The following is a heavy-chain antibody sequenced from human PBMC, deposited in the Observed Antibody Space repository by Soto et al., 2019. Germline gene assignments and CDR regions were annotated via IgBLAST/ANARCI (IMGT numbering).Heavy chain of an antibody. CDR1: GGTFSSYA. CDR2: IIPIFGTA. J-gene: IGHJ3*02. D-gene: IGHD2-15*01. Sequence: QVQLVQSGAEVKKPGSSVKVSCKASGGTFSSYAISWVRQAPGQGLEWMGVIIPIFGTANYAQKFQGRVTITADESTSTAYMELSSLRSEDTAVYYCARGGRYCSGGSCYYAFDIWGQGTMVTVSS. V-gene: IGHV1-69*01. CDR3: ARGGRYCSGGSCYYAFDI.